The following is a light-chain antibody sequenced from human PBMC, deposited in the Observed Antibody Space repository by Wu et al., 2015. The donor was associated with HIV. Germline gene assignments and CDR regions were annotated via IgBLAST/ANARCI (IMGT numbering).Light chain of an antibody. J-gene: IGKJ1*01. CDR1: QSVSSN. V-gene: IGKV3-15*01. Sequence: EIVMTQSPATLSVSPGERATLSCRASQSVSSNLAWYQQKPGQAPRLLIYGASTRATGIPTRFSGSGSGTEFTLTISSLLSEDFAVYYCHHYDNWXLTFGQGSKVELK. CDR3: HHYDNWXLT. CDR2: GAS.